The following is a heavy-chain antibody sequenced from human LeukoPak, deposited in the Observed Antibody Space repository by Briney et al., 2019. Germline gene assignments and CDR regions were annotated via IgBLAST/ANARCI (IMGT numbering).Heavy chain of an antibody. CDR2: ISGSGGST. Sequence: GGSLRLSCTASGFTFSNYAMSWVRQAPGKGLEWVSVISGSGGSTYYADSVKGRFTISRDNSKNTLYLQMNSLRAEDTAVYYCARGYYDILTGYRRDAFDIWGQGTMVTVSS. D-gene: IGHD3-9*01. CDR1: GFTFSNYA. J-gene: IGHJ3*02. V-gene: IGHV3-23*01. CDR3: ARGYYDILTGYRRDAFDI.